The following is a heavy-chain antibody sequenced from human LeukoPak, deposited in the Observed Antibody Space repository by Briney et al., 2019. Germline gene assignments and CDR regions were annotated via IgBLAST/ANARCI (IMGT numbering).Heavy chain of an antibody. CDR2: ISGSGTTI. Sequence: GGSLRLSCAASGFTFSSYEMNWVRQAPGKGLEWISYISGSGTTISYANSVKGRFTIARDNAMNSVYLQMTGLRVEDTAIYFCARINYFDSTGYGGEMDYWGQGNLVTVSS. V-gene: IGHV3-48*03. J-gene: IGHJ4*02. D-gene: IGHD3-22*01. CDR3: ARINYFDSTGYGGEMDY. CDR1: GFTFSSYE.